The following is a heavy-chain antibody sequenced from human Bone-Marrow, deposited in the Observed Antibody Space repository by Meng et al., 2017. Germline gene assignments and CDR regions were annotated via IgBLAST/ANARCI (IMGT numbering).Heavy chain of an antibody. CDR1: GFTFDDYA. CDR2: ISWNSGSI. Sequence: GGSLRLSCAASGFTFDDYAMHWVRQAPGKGLEWVSGISWNSGSIGYADSVKGRFTISRDNAKNSLYLQMNSLRAEDTALYYCAKSTRYSYGLRLDYWGQGTLVTVSS. J-gene: IGHJ4*02. CDR3: AKSTRYSYGLRLDY. D-gene: IGHD5-18*01. V-gene: IGHV3-9*01.